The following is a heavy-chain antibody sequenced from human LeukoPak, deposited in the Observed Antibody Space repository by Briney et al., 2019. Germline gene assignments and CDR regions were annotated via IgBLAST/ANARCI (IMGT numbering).Heavy chain of an antibody. V-gene: IGHV3-66*01. J-gene: IGHJ3*02. CDR3: ARDSPLSFDI. Sequence: GGSLRLSCAVSGFSVSTKYMSWVRQAPGKGLEWVSVIYSGGTTYYADSVKGRFTISRDNSKNTLYLQMNSLRAEDTAVYYCARDSPLSFDIWGQGTMVTVSS. CDR2: IYSGGTT. CDR1: GFSVSTKY.